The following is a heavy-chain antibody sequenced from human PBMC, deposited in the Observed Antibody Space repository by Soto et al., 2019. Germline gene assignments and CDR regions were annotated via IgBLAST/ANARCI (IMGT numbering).Heavy chain of an antibody. V-gene: IGHV4-31*03. Sequence: SEPISLTCTVSGGYLSSGGYYWSWIRKHPGKGLEWIGYIYYSGSTYYNPSLKSRVTISVDTSKNQFSLKLSSVTAADTAVYYRARSFGVAAAGPFAYWGQGTLVTVSS. CDR2: IYYSGST. CDR3: ARSFGVAAAGPFAY. D-gene: IGHD6-13*01. J-gene: IGHJ4*02. CDR1: GGYLSSGGYY.